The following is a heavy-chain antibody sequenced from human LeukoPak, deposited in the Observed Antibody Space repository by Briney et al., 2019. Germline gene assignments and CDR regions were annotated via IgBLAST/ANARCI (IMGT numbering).Heavy chain of an antibody. CDR2: INPNSGGT. CDR3: AREVHGSESYYKIKGYFDY. D-gene: IGHD3-10*01. V-gene: IGHV1-2*06. CDR1: GYTFTGYY. J-gene: IGHJ4*02. Sequence: GASVKVSCKASGYTFTGYYMHWVRQAPGQGLEWMGRINPNSGGTNYAQKFQGRVTMTRDTSISTAYMELSRLRSDDTAVYYCAREVHGSESYYKIKGYFDYWGQGTLVTVSS.